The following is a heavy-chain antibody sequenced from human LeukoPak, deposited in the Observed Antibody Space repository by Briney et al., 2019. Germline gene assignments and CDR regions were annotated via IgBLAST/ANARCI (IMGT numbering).Heavy chain of an antibody. Sequence: SETLSLTCTVSGVSIRTYYWSWIRQPPGKGLEWIGYIFYSGTTNYNPSLKSRVTISVDTSKNQFSLKLTSVTAADTAVYYCASDWTSGFHSLDYWGQGTLVTVSS. CDR2: IFYSGTT. J-gene: IGHJ4*02. CDR1: GVSIRTYY. CDR3: ASDWTSGFHSLDY. V-gene: IGHV4-59*01. D-gene: IGHD3-22*01.